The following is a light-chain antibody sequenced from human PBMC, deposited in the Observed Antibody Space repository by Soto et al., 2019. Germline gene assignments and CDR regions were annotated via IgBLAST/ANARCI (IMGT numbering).Light chain of an antibody. Sequence: QPVLTQSPSASASLGASVKLTCTLSSGHSSYAIAWHQQQPEKGPRYLMKLNSDGSHSKGDGIPDRFSGSSSGAERYLTISSLQSEDEADYYCQTWGTGIPWVFGGGTNVTVL. V-gene: IGLV4-69*01. CDR3: QTWGTGIPWV. J-gene: IGLJ3*02. CDR2: LNSDGSH. CDR1: SGHSSYA.